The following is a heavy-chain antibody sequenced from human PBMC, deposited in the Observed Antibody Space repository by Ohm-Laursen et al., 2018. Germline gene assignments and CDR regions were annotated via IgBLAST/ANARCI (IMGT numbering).Heavy chain of an antibody. Sequence: SLRLSCAASGFTFSDNYMSWIRQAPGKGLEWVSFISSSGSTIYCADSVNGRFTITRDNAKNSQYLQMNSLRAEDTAVYYCARDFGISKGFGEDLDAFDIWGQGTMVTVSS. J-gene: IGHJ3*02. D-gene: IGHD3-10*01. CDR3: ARDFGISKGFGEDLDAFDI. V-gene: IGHV3-11*01. CDR1: GFTFSDNY. CDR2: ISSSGSTI.